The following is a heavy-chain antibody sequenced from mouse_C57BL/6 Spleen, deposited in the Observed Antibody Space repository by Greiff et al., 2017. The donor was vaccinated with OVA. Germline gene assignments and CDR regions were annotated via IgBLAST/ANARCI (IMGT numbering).Heavy chain of an antibody. D-gene: IGHD1-1*01. CDR2: IDPENGGT. J-gene: IGHJ1*03. Sequence: QVQLQQSGAELVRPGASVTLSCKASGYTFTDYEMHWVKQTPVHGLEWIGAIDPENGGTAYNPKFKGKAILTADKSSSTAYMELRSLTSEDSAVYYCTDDYGSSYVGWYFDVWGTGTTVTVSS. V-gene: IGHV1-15*01. CDR3: TDDYGSSYVGWYFDV. CDR1: GYTFTDYE.